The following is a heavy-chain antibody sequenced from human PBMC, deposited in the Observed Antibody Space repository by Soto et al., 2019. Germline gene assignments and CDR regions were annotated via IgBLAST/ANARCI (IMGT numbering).Heavy chain of an antibody. Sequence: GGSLRLSCAASGFTFSSYAMHWVRQAPGKGLEWVAVISYDGSNKYYADSVKGRFTISRDNSKNTLYLQMNSLRAEDTAVYYCARDRGGVRGNIHYYYYGMDVWGQGTTVTVSS. CDR3: ARDRGGVRGNIHYYYYGMDV. J-gene: IGHJ6*02. D-gene: IGHD3-10*01. CDR2: ISYDGSNK. CDR1: GFTFSSYA. V-gene: IGHV3-30-3*01.